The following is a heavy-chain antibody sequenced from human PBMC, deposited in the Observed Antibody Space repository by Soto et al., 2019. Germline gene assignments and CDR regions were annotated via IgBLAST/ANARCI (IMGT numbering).Heavy chain of an antibody. J-gene: IGHJ4*02. CDR1: GGSVSSGSYY. D-gene: IGHD6-13*01. V-gene: IGHV4-61*01. CDR3: ARVTSRWGLVSYFDY. CDR2: IYYSGST. Sequence: QVQLQESGPGLVKPSETLSLTCTVSGGSVSSGSYYWSWIRQPPGKGLECVGYIYYSGSTNYNPSLKSRVTISVDTSKNQFSLKLSSLTAADTAVYYCARVTSRWGLVSYFDYWGQGTLVTVSS.